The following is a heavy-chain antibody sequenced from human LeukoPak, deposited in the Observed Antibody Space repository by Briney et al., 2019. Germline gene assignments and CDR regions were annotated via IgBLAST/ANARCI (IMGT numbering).Heavy chain of an antibody. CDR3: ARDSPVAGTDFDY. V-gene: IGHV3-74*01. CDR2: INSDGSIT. Sequence: GGSLRLSCAASGFTFSSYWMHWVRQAPGKGLVWVSRINSDGSITNYADSVKGRFTISRDNSKNTLYLQMNSLRAEDTAVYYCARDSPVAGTDFDYWGQGTLVTVSS. D-gene: IGHD6-19*01. CDR1: GFTFSSYW. J-gene: IGHJ4*02.